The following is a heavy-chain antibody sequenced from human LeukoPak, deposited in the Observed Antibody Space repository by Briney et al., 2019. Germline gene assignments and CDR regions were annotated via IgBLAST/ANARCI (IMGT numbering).Heavy chain of an antibody. CDR3: ARVMYYYHSSGSIAVYYFDY. V-gene: IGHV3-74*01. CDR2: INSDGSTT. D-gene: IGHD3-22*01. Sequence: GGSLRLSCAASGFTFSSHWMHWVRQAPGKGLVWVSRINSDGSTTIYADSVKGRFTISRDNAKNTLYLQMNSLRAEDTAVYYCARVMYYYHSSGSIAVYYFDYGGQGTLVTVSS. CDR1: GFTFSSHW. J-gene: IGHJ4*02.